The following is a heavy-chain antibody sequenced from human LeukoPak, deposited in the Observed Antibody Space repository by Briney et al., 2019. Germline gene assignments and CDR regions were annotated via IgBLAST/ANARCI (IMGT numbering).Heavy chain of an antibody. D-gene: IGHD4-23*01. CDR3: ARAAPYGGNSRPFDY. Sequence: GASVKVSCKASGYTFTSYGISWVRQAPGQGLEWMGWISAYNGNTNYAQKLRGRVTMTTDTSTSTAYMELRSLRSDDTAVYYCARAAPYGGNSRPFDYWGQGTLVTVSS. CDR2: ISAYNGNT. V-gene: IGHV1-18*01. CDR1: GYTFTSYG. J-gene: IGHJ4*02.